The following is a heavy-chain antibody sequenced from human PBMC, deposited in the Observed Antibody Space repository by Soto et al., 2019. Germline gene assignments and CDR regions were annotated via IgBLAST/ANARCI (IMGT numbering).Heavy chain of an antibody. V-gene: IGHV3-11*01. Sequence: QVQLVESGGGLVKPGGSLRLSCAASGFTFSDYYMSWIRQAPGKGLEWVSYISSSGSTIYYADSVKGRFTISRDNAKNSRYRQMNSLRAEDTAVYYWASLYGSGSYFGYYYGMDVWGQGTTVTVSS. CDR2: ISSSGSTI. CDR1: GFTFSDYY. CDR3: ASLYGSGSYFGYYYGMDV. D-gene: IGHD3-10*01. J-gene: IGHJ6*02.